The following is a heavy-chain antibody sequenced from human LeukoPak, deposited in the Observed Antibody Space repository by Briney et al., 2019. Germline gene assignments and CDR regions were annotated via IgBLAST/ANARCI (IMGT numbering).Heavy chain of an antibody. CDR3: ARIGCSGGSCYLNYYYGMDV. V-gene: IGHV4-34*01. J-gene: IGHJ6*04. CDR2: INHSGST. Sequence: SETLSLTCVVHGGSFSGYYWCWIRQPPGKGLEWIGEINHSGSTNYNTSLKSRVTISVDTSKNQFSLKLSSVTAADTAVYYCARIGCSGGSCYLNYYYGMDVWGKGTTVTVSS. CDR1: GGSFSGYY. D-gene: IGHD2-15*01.